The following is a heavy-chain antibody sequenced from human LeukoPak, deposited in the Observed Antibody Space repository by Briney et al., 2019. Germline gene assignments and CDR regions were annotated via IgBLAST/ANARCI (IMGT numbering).Heavy chain of an antibody. J-gene: IGHJ4*02. V-gene: IGHV1-2*02. CDR1: GYTFTGHY. CDR3: ARAPGSNPIYYSDY. D-gene: IGHD3-3*01. CDR2: INPTIGGT. Sequence: ASVKVSCKASGYTFTGHYMHWVRLAPGQGLEWMGWINPTIGGTNVAQKFQGRVTMTKDTSISTAYMELSRLRSDDTAVYYCARAPGSNPIYYSDYWGQGTLVTVSS.